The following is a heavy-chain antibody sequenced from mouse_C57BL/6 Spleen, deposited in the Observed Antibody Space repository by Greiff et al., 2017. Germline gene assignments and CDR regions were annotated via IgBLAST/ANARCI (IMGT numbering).Heavy chain of an antibody. CDR2: INPSNGGT. CDR3: ARAGDSSCWFAD. CDR1: GYTFTSYW. Sequence: QVQLKQPGTELVKPGASVKLSCKASGYTFTSYWMHWVKQRPGQGLEWIGNINPSNGGTNYNEKFKSKATLTVDKSSSTAYMQLRSLTSEDSAVYYCARAGDSSCWFADWGQGTLVTVSA. D-gene: IGHD3-2*02. J-gene: IGHJ3*01. V-gene: IGHV1-53*01.